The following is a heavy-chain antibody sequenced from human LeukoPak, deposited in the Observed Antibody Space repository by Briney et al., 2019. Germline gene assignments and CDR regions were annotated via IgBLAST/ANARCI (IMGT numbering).Heavy chain of an antibody. V-gene: IGHV4-59*08. CDR3: TRLVDNDSSGDTDTFDM. Sequence: PSETLSLTCTVSGGSITSHYWSWLRQAPGKGLEWLGFIYYSGRTKYNPSLESRVNISLDTSEKKFSLKVTSVTAADTAVYYCTRLVDNDSSGDTDTFDMWGQGTVVTVSS. D-gene: IGHD3-22*01. CDR1: GGSITSHY. CDR2: IYYSGRT. J-gene: IGHJ3*02.